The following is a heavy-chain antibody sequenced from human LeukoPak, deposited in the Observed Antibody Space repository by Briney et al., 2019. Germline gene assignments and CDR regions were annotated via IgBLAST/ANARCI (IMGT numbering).Heavy chain of an antibody. Sequence: GASVKVSCKASGYTFTSYAMHWVRQAPGQRLEWMGWINAGNGNTKYSQKFQGRVTITRDTSASTAYMELSSLRSEDTAVYYCARDQDYYDSSGYCYWGQGTLVTVSS. CDR3: ARDQDYYDSSGYCY. CDR1: GYTFTSYA. D-gene: IGHD3-22*01. J-gene: IGHJ4*02. V-gene: IGHV1-3*01. CDR2: INAGNGNT.